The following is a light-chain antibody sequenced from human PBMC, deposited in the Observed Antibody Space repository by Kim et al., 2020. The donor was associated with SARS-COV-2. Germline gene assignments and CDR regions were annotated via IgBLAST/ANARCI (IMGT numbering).Light chain of an antibody. CDR2: DAA. CDR3: QQYDNLPYT. J-gene: IGKJ2*01. CDR1: EDISNH. Sequence: SASVGDRVTITWQAREDISNHLNWYQQKPGKAPKLLIYDAANVETGVPSRFSGSGSGTDFTFTISSLQPEDIATYYCQQYDNLPYTFGQGTKLEI. V-gene: IGKV1-33*01.